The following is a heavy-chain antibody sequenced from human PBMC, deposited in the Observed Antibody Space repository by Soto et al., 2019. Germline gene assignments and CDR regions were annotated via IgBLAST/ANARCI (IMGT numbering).Heavy chain of an antibody. J-gene: IGHJ6*03. CDR3: ARGYCSSTSCHYYYYYYYMDV. D-gene: IGHD2-2*01. V-gene: IGHV1-18*01. Sequence: GASVKLSCKASGYTFTSCGISWVRQAHGQGLEWMGWISAYNGNTNYAQKLQGRVTMTTDTSTSTAYMELRSLRSDDTAVYYCARGYCSSTSCHYYYYYYYMDVWGKGTTVTVSS. CDR1: GYTFTSCG. CDR2: ISAYNGNT.